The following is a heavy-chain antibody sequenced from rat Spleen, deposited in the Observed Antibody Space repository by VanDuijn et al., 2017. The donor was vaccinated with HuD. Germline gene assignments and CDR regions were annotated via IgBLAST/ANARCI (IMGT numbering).Heavy chain of an antibody. Sequence: QVQLKESGPGLVQPSETLSLTCTVSGFSLTSYSVSWVRQVSGKGPEWMGRMGYDGDTAFNSVIKPRLSISRDTSKNQVFLKMNSLQTDDTGTYYCARDGETVAASNWFAYWGQGTLVSVSS. V-gene: IGHV2-34*01. CDR3: ARDGETVAASNWFAY. J-gene: IGHJ3*01. CDR2: MGYDGDT. D-gene: IGHD1-2*01. CDR1: GFSLTSYS.